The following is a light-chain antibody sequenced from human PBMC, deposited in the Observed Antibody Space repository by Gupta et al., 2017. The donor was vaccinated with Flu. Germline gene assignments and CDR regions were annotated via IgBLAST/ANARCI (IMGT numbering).Light chain of an antibody. J-gene: IGKJ1*01. CDR2: GAT. CDR3: QQNCSSMT. Sequence: EIVLTQSPGTLSLSPGESATLSCRASQSVSSSYLAWYQQKPGQAPRLLIYGATSRATGIPVSFSGSGYEIDFTLTSSRPEDEDFDLYYEQQNCSSMTFGQGTKVEIK. CDR1: QSVSSSY. V-gene: IGKV3-20*01.